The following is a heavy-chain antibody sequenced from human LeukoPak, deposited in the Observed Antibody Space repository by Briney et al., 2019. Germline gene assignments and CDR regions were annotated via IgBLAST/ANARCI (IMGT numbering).Heavy chain of an antibody. V-gene: IGHV4-34*01. D-gene: IGHD3-22*01. CDR2: INHSGST. J-gene: IGHJ3*02. CDR1: GGSFSDSY. Sequence: SETLSLTCAVYGGSFSDSYWTWIRQPPGKGLEWIGEINHSGSTNYNPSLKSRVTISVDTSKNQFSLKLSSVTAADTAVYYCAGTRRFTMIVVVGDVFDIWGQGTLVTVSS. CDR3: AGTRRFTMIVVVGDVFDI.